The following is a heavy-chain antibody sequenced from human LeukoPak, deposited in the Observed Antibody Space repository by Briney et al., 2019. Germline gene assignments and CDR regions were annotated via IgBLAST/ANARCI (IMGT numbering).Heavy chain of an antibody. J-gene: IGHJ5*02. V-gene: IGHV4-31*03. Sequence: SETLSLTCTVSGGSISSGGYYWSWIRQHPGKGLEWIGYIYYSGSTYYNPSLKSRVTISVDTSKNQFSLKLSSVTAVDTAVYYCARGGYGDYPRWFDPWGQGTLVTVSS. CDR3: ARGGYGDYPRWFDP. CDR2: IYYSGST. CDR1: GGSISSGGYY. D-gene: IGHD4-17*01.